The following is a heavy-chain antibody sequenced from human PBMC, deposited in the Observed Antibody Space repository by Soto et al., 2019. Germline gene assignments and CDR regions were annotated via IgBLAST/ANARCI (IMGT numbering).Heavy chain of an antibody. Sequence: SQTPPLTCTVSGGTISSGGYYGSWISQHPGKSLEWIGYIYYSGSTYYNPSLKSRVTISVDTSKNQFSLKLSSVTAADTAVYYCAWTPGIAAAGTRRGFDPWGQGTLVTVSS. CDR2: IYYSGST. V-gene: IGHV4-31*03. J-gene: IGHJ5*02. CDR3: AWTPGIAAAGTRRGFDP. D-gene: IGHD6-13*01. CDR1: GGTISSGGYY.